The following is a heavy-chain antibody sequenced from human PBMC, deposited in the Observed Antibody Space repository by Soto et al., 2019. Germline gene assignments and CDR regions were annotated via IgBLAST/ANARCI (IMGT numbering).Heavy chain of an antibody. CDR3: AKAGSGWYAEF. D-gene: IGHD6-19*01. J-gene: IGHJ4*02. V-gene: IGHV3-23*01. Sequence: GGSLRLSCAASGFTFSSYAMSWVRQTPGKGLEWVSTVSDSGGYTYYADSVKGRFTISRDNSKNTLYLQMNSLRAEDTAVYYCAKAGSGWYAEFWGQGTLVTVSS. CDR1: GFTFSSYA. CDR2: VSDSGGYT.